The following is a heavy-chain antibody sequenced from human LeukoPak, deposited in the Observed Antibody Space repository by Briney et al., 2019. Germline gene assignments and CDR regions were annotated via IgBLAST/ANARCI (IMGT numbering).Heavy chain of an antibody. CDR3: AIDSLDRVFRGVRSSLGY. V-gene: IGHV3-30*02. CDR1: GFTFSSYG. Sequence: GGSLRLSCAASGFTFSSYGMHWVRQAPGKGLECVAFTRYDGSDKYYADSVKGRFTISRDSSKNTLYLQMNSLRAEDTAVYYCAIDSLDRVFRGVRSSLGYWGQGTLVTVSS. CDR2: TRYDGSDK. D-gene: IGHD3-10*01. J-gene: IGHJ4*02.